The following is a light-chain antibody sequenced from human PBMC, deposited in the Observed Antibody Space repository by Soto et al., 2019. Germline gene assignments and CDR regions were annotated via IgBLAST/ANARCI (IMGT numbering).Light chain of an antibody. CDR2: GAS. Sequence: EIVMTQSPATLSLSPGERATLSFRASQSVSSNLAWYQQKPGQAPRLLIYGASTRATGIPARFSGSGSGTDFTLTISRLEPEDFAVYYCQQRSNWPPLTFGGGTKVDIK. J-gene: IGKJ4*01. CDR3: QQRSNWPPLT. CDR1: QSVSSN. V-gene: IGKV3-11*01.